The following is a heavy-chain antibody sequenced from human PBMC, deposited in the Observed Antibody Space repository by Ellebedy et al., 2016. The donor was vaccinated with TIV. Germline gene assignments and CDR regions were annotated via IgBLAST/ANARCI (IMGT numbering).Heavy chain of an antibody. CDR2: IRGNGQST. J-gene: IGHJ2*01. V-gene: IGHV3-64D*06. D-gene: IGHD2-2*01. Sequence: GESLKISCSASGFTFSTYTMHWVRQAPGKGLEYVSAIRGNGQSTYYADFVRGRCTISRDNSKNTLYLQMSSLTAEDTAVYYCAKGYCTSAGCIRYFDLWGRGTLVTVSS. CDR1: GFTFSTYT. CDR3: AKGYCTSAGCIRYFDL.